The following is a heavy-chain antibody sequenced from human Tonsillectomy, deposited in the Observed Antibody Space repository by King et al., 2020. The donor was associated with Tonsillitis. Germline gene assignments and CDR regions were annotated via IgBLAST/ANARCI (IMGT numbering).Heavy chain of an antibody. J-gene: IGHJ4*02. Sequence: VQLVESGGGLVQPGGSLRLSCAASGFTFSNYPMSWVRQAPGKGLEWGSSISGSGGNTYYADSVKGWFTISRDNPSNTLVLQVNSLRAEDTAVYYCAKGRLWFGELSRGYFDYWGQGTLVPVSS. CDR1: GFTFSNYP. D-gene: IGHD3-10*01. CDR3: AKGRLWFGELSRGYFDY. V-gene: IGHV3-23*04. CDR2: ISGSGGNT.